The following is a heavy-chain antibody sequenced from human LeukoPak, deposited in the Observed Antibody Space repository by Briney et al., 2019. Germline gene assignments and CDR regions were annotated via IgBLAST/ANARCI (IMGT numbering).Heavy chain of an antibody. CDR2: IYYSGST. CDR3: ARLKVATIF. Sequence: SETLSLTCTVSGGSISSSSYYWGWIRQPPGKGLEWIGSIYYSGSTYYNPSLKSRVTISVDTSKNQFSLKLSSVTAADTAVYYCARLKVATIFWGQGTLVTVSS. D-gene: IGHD5-12*01. J-gene: IGHJ4*02. V-gene: IGHV4-39*01. CDR1: GGSISSSSYY.